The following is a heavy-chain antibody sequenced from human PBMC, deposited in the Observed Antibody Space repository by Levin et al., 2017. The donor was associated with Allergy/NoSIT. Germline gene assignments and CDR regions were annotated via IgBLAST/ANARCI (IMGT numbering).Heavy chain of an antibody. CDR1: GFTFSSYW. CDR3: ARILGVGARTGYFDY. J-gene: IGHJ4*02. D-gene: IGHD1-26*01. CDR2: IKQDGSEK. V-gene: IGHV3-7*01. Sequence: LSLTCAASGFTFSSYWMSWVRQAPGKGLEWVANIKQDGSEKYYVDSVKGRFTISRDNAKNSLYLQMNSLRAEDTAVYYCARILGVGARTGYFDYWGQGTLVTVSS.